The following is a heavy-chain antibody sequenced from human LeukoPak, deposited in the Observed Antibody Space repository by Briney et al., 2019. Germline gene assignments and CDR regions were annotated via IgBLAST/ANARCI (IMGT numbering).Heavy chain of an antibody. Sequence: ASVKVSCKASGYTFTSYAMNSVRQAPGQRLEWMGWTNTNTGNPTYAKGFTGRVVFSLHTSVSKAYLQISSLKAEDTAVYYCASMEVYDRNYAEGFSWFDPWGQGTLATVSS. CDR1: GYTFTSYA. D-gene: IGHD1-14*01. CDR3: ASMEVYDRNYAEGFSWFDP. CDR2: TNTNTGNP. V-gene: IGHV7-4-1*02. J-gene: IGHJ5*02.